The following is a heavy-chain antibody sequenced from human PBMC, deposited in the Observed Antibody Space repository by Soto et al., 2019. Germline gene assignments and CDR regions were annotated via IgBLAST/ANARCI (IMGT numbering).Heavy chain of an antibody. Sequence: GASVKVSCKTSGYTFTGYYLHWVRQAPGQGLEWMGWVNPNSDGTSYAQKFQGRVTMTTDTSITTTYMELSRLRSDDTAVYYCAREYTSGYDYWGQGTLVTVSS. CDR1: GYTFTGYY. J-gene: IGHJ4*02. CDR3: AREYTSGYDY. CDR2: VNPNSDGT. D-gene: IGHD3-22*01. V-gene: IGHV1-2*02.